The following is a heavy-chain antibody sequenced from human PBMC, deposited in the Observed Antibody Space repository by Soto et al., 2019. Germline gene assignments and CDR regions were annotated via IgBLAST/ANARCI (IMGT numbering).Heavy chain of an antibody. D-gene: IGHD3-9*01. CDR1: GGSISSYY. CDR3: ASLDNDAFDI. V-gene: IGHV4-59*01. Sequence: SETLSLTCTLSGGSISSYYLSLFRQPPGKGLEWIGYIYYSGSTNYNPSLKSRVTISVDTSKNQFSLKLSSVTVADTAVYYCASLDNDAFDIWGQGTMVTVSS. J-gene: IGHJ3*02. CDR2: IYYSGST.